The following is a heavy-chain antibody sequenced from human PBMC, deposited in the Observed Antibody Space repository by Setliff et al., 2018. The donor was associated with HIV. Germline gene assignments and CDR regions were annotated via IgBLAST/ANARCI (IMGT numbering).Heavy chain of an antibody. CDR3: VRQAFYYASGTYSHFYMDV. Sequence: SETLSLTCTVSGGSISSYYWSWIRQPAGKGLEWIGHIYTSGSTNYNPSLKSRVTMSVDTSKIQFSLKLSSVAAADTAVYYCVRQAFYYASGTYSHFYMDVWGKGIAVTVSS. V-gene: IGHV4-4*07. CDR2: IYTSGST. CDR1: GGSISSYY. D-gene: IGHD3-10*01. J-gene: IGHJ6*03.